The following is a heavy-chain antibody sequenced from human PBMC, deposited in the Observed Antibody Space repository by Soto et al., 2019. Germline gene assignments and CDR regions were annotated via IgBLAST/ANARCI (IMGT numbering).Heavy chain of an antibody. D-gene: IGHD2-2*01. V-gene: IGHV3-23*01. CDR3: AKGQHCSSTSCYFYYYGMEV. J-gene: IGHJ6*02. CDR2: ISGNGGST. Sequence: LRLSCAASGFTFSSYAMSWVRQAPGKGLEWVSAISGNGGSTYYADSVKGRFTISRDNSKNTLYLQMNSLRPEDTAVYYCAKGQHCSSTSCYFYYYGMEVWGQGTKVTVSS. CDR1: GFTFSSYA.